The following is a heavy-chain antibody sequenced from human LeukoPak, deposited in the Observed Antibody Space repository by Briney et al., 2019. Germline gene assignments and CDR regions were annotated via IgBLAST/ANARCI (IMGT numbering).Heavy chain of an antibody. CDR2: ISYSGST. CDR3: ASAPNTYYFDY. Sequence: SQTLSLTCTVSGGSISSGDYYWSWIRQPPGKGLEWIGYISYSGSTNYNPSLKSRVTISLDTSKNQFSLKLSSVSAADTAVYFCASAPNTYYFDYWGQGTLVTVSS. J-gene: IGHJ4*02. V-gene: IGHV4-30-4*01. CDR1: GGSISSGDYY.